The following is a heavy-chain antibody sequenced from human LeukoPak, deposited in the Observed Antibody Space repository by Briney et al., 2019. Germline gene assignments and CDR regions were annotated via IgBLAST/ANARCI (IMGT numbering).Heavy chain of an antibody. CDR1: GDSISYFY. CDR3: ARDQYDGYRHNWFDP. Sequence: SETLSLTCSVSGDSISYFYWSWIRQPAGKGLEWIGRIYTSGSTNYNPSLKSRVTISVDTSKNQFSLKLSSVTAADTAVYYCARDQYDGYRHNWFDPWGQGTLVTVSS. CDR2: IYTSGST. J-gene: IGHJ5*02. V-gene: IGHV4-4*07. D-gene: IGHD5-24*01.